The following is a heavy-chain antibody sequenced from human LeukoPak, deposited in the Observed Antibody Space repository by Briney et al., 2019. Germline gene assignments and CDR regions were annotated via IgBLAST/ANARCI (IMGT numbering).Heavy chain of an antibody. CDR2: ISGSGGST. J-gene: IGHJ4*02. CDR1: GFTFSSYA. V-gene: IGHV3-23*01. D-gene: IGHD2-21*01. Sequence: GGSLRLSCAASGFTFSSYAMSWVRQAPGKGREWVSAISGSGGSTYYADSVKGRFTISRDNSKNTLYLQMNSLRAEDTAVYYCAKGDPIQRGPGSFDYWGQGTLVTVSS. CDR3: AKGDPIQRGPGSFDY.